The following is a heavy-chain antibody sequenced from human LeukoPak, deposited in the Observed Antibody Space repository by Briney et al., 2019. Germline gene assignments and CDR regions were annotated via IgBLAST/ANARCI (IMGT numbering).Heavy chain of an antibody. Sequence: GGSLRLSCSASGFTFSSFAMFWVRQAPGKGLEYVSGISSDGGRTNYADSVKARSTISRDNSKVTLYLQMTSLRPEGTAIYYCVKDPSGNYFYFDYWGQGTLVTVSS. V-gene: IGHV3-64D*09. CDR1: GFTFSSFA. CDR2: ISSDGGRT. D-gene: IGHD1-26*01. J-gene: IGHJ4*02. CDR3: VKDPSGNYFYFDY.